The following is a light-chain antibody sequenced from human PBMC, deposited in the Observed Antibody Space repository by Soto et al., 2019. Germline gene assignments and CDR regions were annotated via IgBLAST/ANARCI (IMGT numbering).Light chain of an antibody. CDR3: QHYNSLSS. J-gene: IGKJ3*01. CDR2: DAS. CDR1: QSISRY. Sequence: DIQMTQSPSTLSASVGDRVTITCRASQSISRYLAWYQKKPGEAPKLLIYDASSLQSGVSSRFSASGSGTEFSLSISSLQPDDVATYYCQHYNSLSSFGPGTKVEIK. V-gene: IGKV1-5*01.